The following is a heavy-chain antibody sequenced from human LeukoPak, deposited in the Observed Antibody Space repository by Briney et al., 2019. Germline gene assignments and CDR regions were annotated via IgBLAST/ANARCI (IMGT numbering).Heavy chain of an antibody. CDR2: INPNSGGT. CDR3: AGGVLHGGGNWFDP. Sequence: ASVKVSCKTSGYTFTGYYMHWLRQAPGQGLEWMGRINPNSGGTYYAQKSRSRVTMTRDTSISTAYMELASLISDDTAVYYCAGGVLHGGGNWFDPGGQGTLVTVSS. J-gene: IGHJ5*02. V-gene: IGHV1-2*06. CDR1: GYTFTGYY. D-gene: IGHD3-16*01.